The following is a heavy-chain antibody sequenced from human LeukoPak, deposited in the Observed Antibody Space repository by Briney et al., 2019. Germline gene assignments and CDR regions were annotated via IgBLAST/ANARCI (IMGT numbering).Heavy chain of an antibody. V-gene: IGHV3-23*01. Sequence: GGSLRLSCVASGFTFSSCAMSWVRQAPGKGLEWVSAISGSGTSTHYADSVKGRFTISRDNSKNALYLQMNSLRAEDTAVYYCARDIVVVVAAHFDYWGRGILVSVSS. CDR3: ARDIVVVVAAHFDY. CDR1: GFTFSSCA. D-gene: IGHD2-15*01. J-gene: IGHJ4*02. CDR2: ISGSGTST.